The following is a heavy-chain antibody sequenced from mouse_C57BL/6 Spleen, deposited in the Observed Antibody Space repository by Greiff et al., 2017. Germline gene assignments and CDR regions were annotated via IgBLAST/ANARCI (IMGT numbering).Heavy chain of an antibody. V-gene: IGHV2-2*01. Sequence: VQLQQSGPGLVQPSQCLSITCTVSGFSLTSYGVHWVRQSPGKGLEWLGVIWGGGSTDYNAAFISRLSISKDNSKSQVFFKMNSLQADDTARYYCARFAYWGQGTLVTVSA. CDR3: ARFAY. CDR1: GFSLTSYG. J-gene: IGHJ3*01. CDR2: IWGGGST.